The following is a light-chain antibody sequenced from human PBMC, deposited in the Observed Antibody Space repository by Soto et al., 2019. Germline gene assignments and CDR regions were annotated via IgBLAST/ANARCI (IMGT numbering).Light chain of an antibody. CDR1: SSNIGSNP. CDR2: GNI. J-gene: IGLJ1*01. V-gene: IGLV1-44*01. Sequence: QSVLTQPPSASGTPGQRVSISCSGGSSNIGSNPVNWYQQLPGTAPKLLIYGNIVRPSGVCDRFSGSKSGTSASLAISGLQSEDEAEYYCAVWDDGLKGTLYVFGSGTKVTVL. CDR3: AVWDDGLKGTLYV.